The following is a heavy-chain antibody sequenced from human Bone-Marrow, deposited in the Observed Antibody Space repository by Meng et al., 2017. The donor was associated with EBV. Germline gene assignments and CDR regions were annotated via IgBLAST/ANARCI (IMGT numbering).Heavy chain of an antibody. J-gene: IGHJ4*02. V-gene: IGHV1-18*01. Sequence: QVQLVQSGAEVKKXXXXVXVXCKXSGYTFTSYGISWVRQAPGQGLEWMGWISAYNGNTNYAQKLQGRVTMTTDTSTSTAYMELRSLRSDDTAVYYCARDRVRYCSGGSCSPNFDYWGQGTLVTVSS. D-gene: IGHD2-15*01. CDR2: ISAYNGNT. CDR3: ARDRVRYCSGGSCSPNFDY. CDR1: GYTFTSYG.